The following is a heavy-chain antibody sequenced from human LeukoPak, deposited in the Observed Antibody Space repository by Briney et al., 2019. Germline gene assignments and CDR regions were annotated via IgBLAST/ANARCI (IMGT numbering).Heavy chain of an antibody. CDR1: GFTFSSYG. V-gene: IGHV3-30*18. J-gene: IGHJ6*02. D-gene: IGHD3-3*01. CDR2: ISYDGSNK. CDR3: AKEYLEWLFIYYGMDV. Sequence: PGRSLRLSCAASGFTFSSYGMHWVRQAPGMGLEWVAVISYDGSNKYYADSVKGRFTISRDNSKNTLYLQMNSLRAEDTAVYYCAKEYLEWLFIYYGMDVWGQGTTVTVSS.